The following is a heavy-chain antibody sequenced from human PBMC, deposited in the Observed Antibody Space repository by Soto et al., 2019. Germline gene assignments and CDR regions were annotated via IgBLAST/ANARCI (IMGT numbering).Heavy chain of an antibody. Sequence: QVQLVQSAAEVKKPGASVKVSCKASGYTFSNFGLSWVRQAPGQGLEWMGWIGPYNGNTDHAQKFSDRVNMTTDTSTNPAYMELRGLTSDDTAVYYCARCYCSVGSCYACLHFDLWGRG. J-gene: IGHJ2*01. D-gene: IGHD2-15*01. CDR3: ARCYCSVGSCYACLHFDL. V-gene: IGHV1-18*01. CDR2: IGPYNGNT. CDR1: GYTFSNFG.